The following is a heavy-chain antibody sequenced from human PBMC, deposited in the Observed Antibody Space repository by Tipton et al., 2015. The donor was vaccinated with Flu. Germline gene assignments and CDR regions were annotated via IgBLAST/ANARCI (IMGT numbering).Heavy chain of an antibody. CDR2: ISSSGSII. Sequence: AVSGFTFSDYYMSWVRQAPGKGLEWVSHISSSGSIINYADSVKGRFTISRDNAKNSLYLQMNSLRAEDTAVYYCARDHPPSITVLGEITDYFGMAVWGQGTTVTVSS. CDR1: GFTFSDYY. D-gene: IGHD3-3*01. CDR3: ARDHPPSITVLGEITDYFGMAV. V-gene: IGHV3-11*01. J-gene: IGHJ6*02.